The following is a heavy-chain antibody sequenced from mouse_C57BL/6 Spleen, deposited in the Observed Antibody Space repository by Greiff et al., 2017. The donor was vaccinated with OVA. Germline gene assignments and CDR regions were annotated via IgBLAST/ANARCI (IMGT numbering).Heavy chain of an antibody. Sequence: QVQLQQPGAELVRPGTSVKLSCKASGYTFTSYWMHWVKQRPGQGLEWIGVIDPSDSYTNYNQKFKGKATLTVDTSSSTAYMQLSSLTSEDSAVYYCARKTGTYAMDYWGQGTSVTVSS. CDR3: ARKTGTYAMDY. CDR2: IDPSDSYT. D-gene: IGHD4-1*01. CDR1: GYTFTSYW. V-gene: IGHV1-59*01. J-gene: IGHJ4*01.